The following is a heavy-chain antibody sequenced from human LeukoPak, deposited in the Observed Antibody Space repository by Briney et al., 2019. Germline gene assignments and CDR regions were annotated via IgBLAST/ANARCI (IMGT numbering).Heavy chain of an antibody. J-gene: IGHJ4*02. Sequence: SETLSLTCTVSGGSISSSSYYWGWIRQPPAKGLEWIGSIYYSGSTYYNPSLKSRVTISVDTSKNQFSLKLSSVTAADTAVYYCARRDSLGIDYWGQGTLVTVSS. V-gene: IGHV4-39*01. CDR2: IYYSGST. D-gene: IGHD7-27*01. CDR3: ARRDSLGIDY. CDR1: GGSISSSSYY.